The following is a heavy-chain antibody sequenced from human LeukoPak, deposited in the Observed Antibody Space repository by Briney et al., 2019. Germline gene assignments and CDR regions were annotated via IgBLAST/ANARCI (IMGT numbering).Heavy chain of an antibody. V-gene: IGHV4-34*01. CDR1: GGSFSGYY. D-gene: IGHD2-2*01. CDR3: ARSGRRVVVVPASSSGGMDV. J-gene: IGHJ6*02. CDR2: INHSGST. Sequence: PSETLSLTCAVYGGSFSGYYWSWIRQPPGKGLEWIGEINHSGSTNYNPSPKSRVTISVDTSKNQFSLKLSSVTAADTAVYYCARSGRRVVVVPASSSGGMDVWGQGTTVTVSS.